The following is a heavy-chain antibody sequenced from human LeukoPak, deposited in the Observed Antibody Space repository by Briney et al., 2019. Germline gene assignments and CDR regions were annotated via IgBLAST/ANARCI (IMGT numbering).Heavy chain of an antibody. D-gene: IGHD3-10*01. CDR1: GGSISTYF. Sequence: SETLSLTCTVSGGSISTYFWSWIRQPPGKGLEWIGYTYHSGNTNYSPSLKSRVTISVDTSNNQFSLKLSSVTAADTAVYYCAGADPSGSGSWAYYYYYMDVWGKGSTVTVSS. J-gene: IGHJ6*03. CDR2: TYHSGNT. CDR3: AGADPSGSGSWAYYYYYMDV. V-gene: IGHV4-59*01.